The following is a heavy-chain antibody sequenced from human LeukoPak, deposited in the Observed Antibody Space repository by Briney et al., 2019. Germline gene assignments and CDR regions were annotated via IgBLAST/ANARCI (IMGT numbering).Heavy chain of an antibody. J-gene: IGHJ6*03. CDR1: GGTFSSYA. CDR3: ARVVRYDILTGYPYYYYYMDV. D-gene: IGHD3-9*01. CDR2: IIPIFGTA. Sequence: ASVKVSCKASGGTFSSYAISWVRQAPGQGLEWMGGIIPIFGTANYAQKFQGRVTITTDESTSTAYMELSSLRSEDTAVYYCARVVRYDILTGYPYYYYYMDVWGKGTTVTVSS. V-gene: IGHV1-69*05.